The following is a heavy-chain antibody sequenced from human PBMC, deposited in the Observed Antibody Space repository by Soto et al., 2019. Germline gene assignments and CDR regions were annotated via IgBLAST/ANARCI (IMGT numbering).Heavy chain of an antibody. J-gene: IGHJ5*02. Sequence: QLQLQESGPGLVKSSETLSLNCTVSGDSIDTSRYYWGWIRQPPGKVLEWIASIYYSGHTHYNPSLKSRVNMSLDTSKNQFSLKLSSVTAADTAMYYCARLKGAFSITTYTWFDPWGQGTLVTVSS. V-gene: IGHV4-39*01. CDR1: GDSIDTSRYY. D-gene: IGHD3-22*01. CDR2: IYYSGHT. CDR3: ARLKGAFSITTYTWFDP.